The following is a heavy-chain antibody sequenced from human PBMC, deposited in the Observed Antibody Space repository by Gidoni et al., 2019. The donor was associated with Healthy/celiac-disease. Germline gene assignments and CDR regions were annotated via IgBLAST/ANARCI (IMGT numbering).Heavy chain of an antibody. V-gene: IGHV3-74*01. Sequence: EVQLVESGGGLVQPGGSLRLSCAASGFTFSSFWMHWFRQAPGKGLVWVSRINSDGSSTSYADSVKGRFTISRDNAKNTLYLQMNSLRAEDTAVYYCARDIVVVVAATPHGYYYGMDVWGQGTTVTVSS. CDR3: ARDIVVVVAATPHGYYYGMDV. CDR1: GFTFSSFW. CDR2: INSDGSST. D-gene: IGHD2-15*01. J-gene: IGHJ6*02.